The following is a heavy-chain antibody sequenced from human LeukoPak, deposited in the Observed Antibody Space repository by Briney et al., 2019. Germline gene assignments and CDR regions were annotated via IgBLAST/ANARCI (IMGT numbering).Heavy chain of an antibody. V-gene: IGHV3-30*02. D-gene: IGHD3-9*01. Sequence: PGGSLRLSCAASGFTFSSHGMHWVRQAPGKGLEWVAFIRYDGSNNYYADSVRGRFTISRDNSKDTLYLQMNSLRAEDTAVYYCAKVRGTIFQLQSFYYYYGMDVWGQGTTVTVSS. CDR2: IRYDGSNN. CDR1: GFTFSSHG. CDR3: AKVRGTIFQLQSFYYYYGMDV. J-gene: IGHJ6*02.